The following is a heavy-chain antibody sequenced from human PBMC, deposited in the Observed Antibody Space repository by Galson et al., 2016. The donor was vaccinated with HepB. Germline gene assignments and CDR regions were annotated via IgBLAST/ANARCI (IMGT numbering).Heavy chain of an antibody. D-gene: IGHD1-26*01. V-gene: IGHV3-30*04. CDR2: ISYDANNK. CDR3: ARDSGSFPWYFDL. Sequence: SLRLSCAASGFIFSSYAMYWVRQAPGKGLEWVAVISYDANNKYYADSVKGRFTISRDNSMNTLYLDLNSLRDEDTATYFCARDSGSFPWYFDLWGRGTLVAVSS. J-gene: IGHJ2*01. CDR1: GFIFSSYA.